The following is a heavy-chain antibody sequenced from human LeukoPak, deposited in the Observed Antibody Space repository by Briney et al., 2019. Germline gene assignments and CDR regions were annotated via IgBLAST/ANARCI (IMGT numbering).Heavy chain of an antibody. CDR3: ARAGYSYGGYYYYYMDV. D-gene: IGHD5-18*01. CDR2: ISSSSSYI. CDR1: GFTFSSYS. V-gene: IGHV3-21*04. Sequence: PGGSLRLSCAASGFTFSSYSMNWVRQAPGKGLEWVSSISSSSSYIYYADSVKGRFTISRDNSKNTLYLQMNSLRAEDTAVYYCARAGYSYGGYYYYYMDVWGKGTTVTISS. J-gene: IGHJ6*03.